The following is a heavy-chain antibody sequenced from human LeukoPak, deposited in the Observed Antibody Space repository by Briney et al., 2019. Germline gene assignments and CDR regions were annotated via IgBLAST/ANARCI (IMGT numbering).Heavy chain of an antibody. CDR2: IKQDGSEK. Sequence: PGGSLPLSRPASGFTFRRYWMSWVRQAPGKGLEGVANIKQDGSEKYYVDSVKGRFTISRDNAKNSLYLQMNSLRAEDTAVYYCARERYYYDSGYYYVKYFDYWGQGTLVTVSS. D-gene: IGHD3-22*01. CDR1: GFTFRRYW. J-gene: IGHJ4*02. V-gene: IGHV3-7*03. CDR3: ARERYYYDSGYYYVKYFDY.